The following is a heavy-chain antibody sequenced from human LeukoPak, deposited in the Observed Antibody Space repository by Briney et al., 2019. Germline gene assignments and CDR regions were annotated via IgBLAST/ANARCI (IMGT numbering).Heavy chain of an antibody. J-gene: IGHJ3*02. CDR2: IYSGGST. V-gene: IGHV3-53*01. Sequence: GGSLRLSCAASGFTFSSYWMSWVRQAPGKGLEWVSVIYSGGSTYYADSVKGRFTISRDNSKNTLYLQMNSLRAEDTAVYYCARVSYSSGYAFDIWGQGTMVTVSS. CDR1: GFTFSSYW. CDR3: ARVSYSSGYAFDI. D-gene: IGHD6-19*01.